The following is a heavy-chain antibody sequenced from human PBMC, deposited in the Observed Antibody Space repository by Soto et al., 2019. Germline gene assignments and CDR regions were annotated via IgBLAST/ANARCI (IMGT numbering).Heavy chain of an antibody. CDR2: FDPEDGET. Sequence: ASVKVSCKVSGYTLTELSMHWVRQAPGKGLEWMGGFDPEDGETIYAQKFQGRVTMTEDTSTDTAYMELSSLRSEDTAVYYCATDTGIAAAGTGPFDYWGQGTLVTVSS. J-gene: IGHJ4*02. CDR3: ATDTGIAAAGTGPFDY. CDR1: GYTLTELS. V-gene: IGHV1-24*01. D-gene: IGHD6-13*01.